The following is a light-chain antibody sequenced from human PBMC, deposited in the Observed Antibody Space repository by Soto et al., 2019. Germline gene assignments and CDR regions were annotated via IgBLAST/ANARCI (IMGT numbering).Light chain of an antibody. V-gene: IGKV4-1*01. CDR3: QQYYTTPGFT. CDR2: WAS. J-gene: IGKJ3*01. Sequence: DIVMTQSPDSLAVSLGERATINCKSSQSILYNSNNKNYLAWYQQKPGQPPKLLIYWASTRDSGVPDRFSGSGSGTDFTLTISSLQAEDVAVYYCQQYYTTPGFTFGPGTKVDIK. CDR1: QSILYNSNNKNY.